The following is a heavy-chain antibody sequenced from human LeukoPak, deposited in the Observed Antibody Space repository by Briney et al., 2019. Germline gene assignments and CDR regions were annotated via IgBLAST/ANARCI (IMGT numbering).Heavy chain of an antibody. V-gene: IGHV4-59*08. CDR2: FFYSGST. CDR3: ARSYSVSYSMGY. J-gene: IGHJ4*02. Sequence: SETLSLPCTVSGGSISSYYWSWLRRPPGKGLVWIGFFFYSGSTNYSPPLKSRVTISVDTSKNTYSLKLSSVTAADTPLYYCARSYSVSYSMGYWGQGTLVTVSS. CDR1: GGSISSYY. D-gene: IGHD1-26*01.